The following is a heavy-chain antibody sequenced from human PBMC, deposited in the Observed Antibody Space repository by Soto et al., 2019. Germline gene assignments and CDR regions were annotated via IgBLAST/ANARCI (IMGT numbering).Heavy chain of an antibody. D-gene: IGHD6-13*01. Sequence: PSETLSLTCTVSGGSISSSSYYWGWIRQPPGKGLEWIGSIYYSGSTYYNPSLKSRVTISVDTSKNQFSLKLSSVTAADTAVYYCARHVPLVLSYYMDVWGKGTTVTVSS. V-gene: IGHV4-39*01. CDR2: IYYSGST. J-gene: IGHJ6*03. CDR1: GGSISSSSYY. CDR3: ARHVPLVLSYYMDV.